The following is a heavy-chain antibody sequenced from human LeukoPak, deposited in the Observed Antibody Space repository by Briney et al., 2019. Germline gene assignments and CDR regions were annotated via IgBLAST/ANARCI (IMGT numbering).Heavy chain of an antibody. V-gene: IGHV4-38-2*02. J-gene: IGHJ4*02. CDR3: ARGDDYYDSSGYLDY. CDR1: GYSISSGYY. D-gene: IGHD3-22*01. Sequence: SETLSLTCTVSGYSISSGYYWGWIRQPPGKGLEWIGSIYHSGSTYYNPSLKSRVTISVDTSKNQFSLKLSSVTAADTAVYYCARGDDYYDSSGYLDYWGQGTLVTVSS. CDR2: IYHSGST.